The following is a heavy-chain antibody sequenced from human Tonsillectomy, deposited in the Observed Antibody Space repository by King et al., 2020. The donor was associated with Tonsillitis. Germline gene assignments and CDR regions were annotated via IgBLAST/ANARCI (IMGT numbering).Heavy chain of an antibody. CDR3: AREGGTYYDFWSGKPNWFDP. CDR2: LYTSRCT. V-gene: IGHV4-4*07. Sequence: VQLQESGPGLVKPSETLSLTCTVSGGSISSYYWSCIRQPAGKGLAWIVRLYTSRCTNYTPFLKSRVTMSVDTSKNQFSLKRSSVTAADTAVYYCAREGGTYYDFWSGKPNWFDPWGQGTLVTVSS. J-gene: IGHJ5*02. D-gene: IGHD3-3*01. CDR1: GGSISSYY.